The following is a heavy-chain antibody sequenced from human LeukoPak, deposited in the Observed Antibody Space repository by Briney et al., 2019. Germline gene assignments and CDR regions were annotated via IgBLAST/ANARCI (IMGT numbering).Heavy chain of an antibody. D-gene: IGHD3-9*01. Sequence: GGSLRLSCAASGFTVGSNYMSWVRQAPGKGLEWVSVIYSGGSTYYADSVKGRFTISRDNSKNTLYLQMNSLRAEDTAVYYCARLRYFDWYLIWGQGTLVTVSS. CDR2: IYSGGST. CDR3: ARLRYFDWYLI. V-gene: IGHV3-66*01. CDR1: GFTVGSNY. J-gene: IGHJ4*02.